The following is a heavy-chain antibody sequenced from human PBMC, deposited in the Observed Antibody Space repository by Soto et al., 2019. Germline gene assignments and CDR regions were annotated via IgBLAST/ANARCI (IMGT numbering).Heavy chain of an antibody. CDR1: GGSFSGYY. D-gene: IGHD3-9*01. Sequence: QVQLQQWGAGLLKPSETLSLTCAVYGGSFSGYYWSWIRQPPGKGLEWIGEINHSGSTNYNPSLKSRVTISVDTSKNQFSLKLSSVTAADTAVYYCARVLRYFDWFPRGYYYYGMDVWGQGTTVTVSS. CDR2: INHSGST. J-gene: IGHJ6*02. CDR3: ARVLRYFDWFPRGYYYYGMDV. V-gene: IGHV4-34*01.